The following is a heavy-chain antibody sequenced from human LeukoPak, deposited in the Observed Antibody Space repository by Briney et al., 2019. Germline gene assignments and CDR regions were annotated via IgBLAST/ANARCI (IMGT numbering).Heavy chain of an antibody. D-gene: IGHD4-17*01. CDR3: ARGGYGDYRYFDY. Sequence: GGSLRLSCAASGSTFSSYWMHWVRQAPGKGLVWVSRINSDGSSTSYADSVKGRFTISRDNAKNTLYLQMNSLRAEDTAVYYCARGGYGDYRYFDYWGQGTLVTVSS. J-gene: IGHJ4*02. V-gene: IGHV3-74*01. CDR2: INSDGSST. CDR1: GSTFSSYW.